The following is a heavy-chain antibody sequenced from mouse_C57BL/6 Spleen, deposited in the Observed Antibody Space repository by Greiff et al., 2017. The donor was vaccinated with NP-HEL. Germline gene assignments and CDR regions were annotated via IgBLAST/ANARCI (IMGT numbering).Heavy chain of an antibody. Sequence: EVQLQQSGPVLVKPGASVKMSCKASGYTFTDYYMNWVKQSHGKSLEWIGVINPYNGGTSYNQKFKGKATLTVDKSSSTAYMELNSLTSEDSAGYYCERDGLRYFDDWGKGTTLTVSS. V-gene: IGHV1-19*01. D-gene: IGHD1-1*01. CDR3: ERDGLRYFDD. CDR2: INPYNGGT. CDR1: GYTFTDYY. J-gene: IGHJ2*01.